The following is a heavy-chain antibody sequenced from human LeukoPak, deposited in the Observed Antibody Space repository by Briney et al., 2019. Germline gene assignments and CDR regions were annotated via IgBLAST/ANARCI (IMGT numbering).Heavy chain of an antibody. CDR2: INDNGSAR. CDR3: ARDRRGQQEFDY. V-gene: IGHV3-23*01. J-gene: IGHJ4*02. Sequence: PGGSLRLSCGASGFTFSNYAMSWVRQAPGKGLEWVSGINDNGSARFYAASVRGRFTISRDNSKNTLYLQMNSLRAEDTAVYYCARDRRGQQEFDYWGQGTLVTVSS. CDR1: GFTFSNYA. D-gene: IGHD6-13*01.